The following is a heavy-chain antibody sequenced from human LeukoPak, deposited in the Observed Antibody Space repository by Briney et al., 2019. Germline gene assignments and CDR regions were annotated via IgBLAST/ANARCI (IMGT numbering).Heavy chain of an antibody. CDR1: GGTFSSYV. CDR2: IIPIFGTA. J-gene: IGHJ6*03. Sequence: GSSVKVSCKASGGTFSSYVISWVRQAPGQGLEWMGRIIPIFGTANYAQKFQGRVTITTDESASTAYMELSSLRSEDTAVYYCARVCSSTSCYASSYYMDVWGKGTTVTVSS. CDR3: ARVCSSTSCYASSYYMDV. V-gene: IGHV1-69*05. D-gene: IGHD2-2*01.